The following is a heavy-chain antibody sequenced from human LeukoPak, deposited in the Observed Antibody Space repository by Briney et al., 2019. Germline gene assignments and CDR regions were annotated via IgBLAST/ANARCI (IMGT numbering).Heavy chain of an antibody. CDR3: VKDHTGEQDK. CDR1: GFTFSSFW. V-gene: IGHV3-74*01. Sequence: GGSLRLSCGASGFTFSSFWTHWVRQVPGKGLVWVSRINPESTTTTYADSVKGRFTISRDNARNTLYLQMNSLRVEDTAMYYCVKDHTGEQDKWGQGTLVTVSS. D-gene: IGHD1-1*01. CDR2: INPESTTT. J-gene: IGHJ4*02.